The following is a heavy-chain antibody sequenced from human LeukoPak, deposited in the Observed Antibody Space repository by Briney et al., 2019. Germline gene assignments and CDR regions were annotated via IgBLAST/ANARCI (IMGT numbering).Heavy chain of an antibody. CDR1: GGSISSGGYS. D-gene: IGHD6-19*01. V-gene: IGHV4-30-2*01. CDR3: AKGNRPIAVAGFDY. Sequence: PSETLSLTCAVSGGSISSGGYSWSWIRQPPGKGLEWIGYIYHSGSTYYNPSLKSRVTISVDRSKNQFSLKLSSVTAADTAVYYCAKGNRPIAVAGFDYWGQGTLVTVSS. CDR2: IYHSGST. J-gene: IGHJ4*02.